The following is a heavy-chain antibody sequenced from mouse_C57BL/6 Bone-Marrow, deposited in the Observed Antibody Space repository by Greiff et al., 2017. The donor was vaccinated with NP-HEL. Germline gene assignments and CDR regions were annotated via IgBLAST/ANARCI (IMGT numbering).Heavy chain of an antibody. CDR2: ICDGGSYT. CDR1: GFTFSSHA. D-gene: IGHD1-1*01. Sequence: DVMLVESGGGLVKPGGSLKLSCAASGFTFSSHAMSWVRQTPEKRLEWVATICDGGSYTYYPDNVKGRFTISRDNAKNNLYLQMSHLKSEDTAMYYCARDPHYYGSSYWYFDVWGTGTTVTVSS. J-gene: IGHJ1*03. V-gene: IGHV5-4*01. CDR3: ARDPHYYGSSYWYFDV.